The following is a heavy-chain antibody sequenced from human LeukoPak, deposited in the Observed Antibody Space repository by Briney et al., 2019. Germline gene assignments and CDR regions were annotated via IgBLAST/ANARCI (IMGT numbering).Heavy chain of an antibody. CDR2: IYTSGST. CDR3: AREPPMATIPFDY. D-gene: IGHD5-24*01. Sequence: SETLSLTCTVSGASISSGSYYWSWIRQPAGKGLEWIGRIYTSGSTNYNPSLKRRVTISVDTSKNQFSLKLSSVTAADTAVYYCAREPPMATIPFDYWGQGTLVTVSS. CDR1: GASISSGSYY. J-gene: IGHJ4*02. V-gene: IGHV4-61*02.